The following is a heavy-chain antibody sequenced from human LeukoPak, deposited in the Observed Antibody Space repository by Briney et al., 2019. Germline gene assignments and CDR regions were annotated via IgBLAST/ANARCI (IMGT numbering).Heavy chain of an antibody. Sequence: ASVKVSCKASGYTFTNYDITWVRQATGQGLEWMGWMNPISGHTGYSQNFQARVTMTRDTSTSTAYMELSSLRSEDTAVYYCARDIYYDSSGSYGYWGQGTLVTVSS. V-gene: IGHV1-8*01. CDR3: ARDIYYDSSGSYGY. CDR1: GYTFTNYD. CDR2: MNPISGHT. J-gene: IGHJ4*02. D-gene: IGHD3-22*01.